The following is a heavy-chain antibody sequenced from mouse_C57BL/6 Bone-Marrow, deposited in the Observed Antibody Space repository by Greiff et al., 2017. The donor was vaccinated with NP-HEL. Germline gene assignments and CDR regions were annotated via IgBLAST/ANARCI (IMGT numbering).Heavy chain of an antibody. V-gene: IGHV7-3*01. CDR1: GFTFTDYY. CDR3: ARYYGNYPTWDYFDY. J-gene: IGHJ2*01. Sequence: EVMLVESGGGLVQPGGSLSLSCAASGFTFTDYYMSWVRQPPGKALEWLGFIRNKANGYTTEYSASVKGRFTISRDNSQSFLYLQMNALRAEDSATYYCARYYGNYPTWDYFDYWGQGTTLTVSS. D-gene: IGHD2-1*01. CDR2: IRNKANGYTT.